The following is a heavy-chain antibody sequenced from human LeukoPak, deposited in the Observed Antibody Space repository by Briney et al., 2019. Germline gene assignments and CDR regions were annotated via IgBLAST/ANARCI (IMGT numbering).Heavy chain of an antibody. V-gene: IGHV3-33*01. J-gene: IGHJ6*02. D-gene: IGHD2-2*01. CDR2: IWYDGSNK. CDR3: ARDGDCSSTSCYHYYGMDV. Sequence: GRSLRLSCAASGFTFSSYGMHWVRQAPGKGLEWVAVIWYDGSNKYYADSVKGRFTISRDNSKNTLYLQMSSLRAEDTAVYYCARDGDCSSTSCYHYYGMDVWGQGTTVTVSS. CDR1: GFTFSSYG.